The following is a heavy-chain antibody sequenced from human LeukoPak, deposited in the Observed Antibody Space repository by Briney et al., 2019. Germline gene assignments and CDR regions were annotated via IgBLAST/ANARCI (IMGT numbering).Heavy chain of an antibody. D-gene: IGHD1-26*01. CDR1: GFTFSSYV. Sequence: GGSLRLSCAASGFTFSSYVMSWVRQAPGKGLEWVSGASGGGTTYYTGSVKGRFTISRDNSKSTLYLQMNSLRVEDTAVYYCAKGLYSGSPDAFDIWGQGTMVTASS. J-gene: IGHJ3*02. CDR2: ASGGGTT. CDR3: AKGLYSGSPDAFDI. V-gene: IGHV3-23*01.